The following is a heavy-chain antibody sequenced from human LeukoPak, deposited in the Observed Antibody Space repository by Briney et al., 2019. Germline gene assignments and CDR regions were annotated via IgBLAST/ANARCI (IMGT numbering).Heavy chain of an antibody. CDR2: IKSKSDGGTT. D-gene: IGHD4-17*01. CDR1: GFTFNNAW. V-gene: IGHV3-15*01. J-gene: IGHJ4*02. CDR3: ATEYYGAYNF. Sequence: GGSLRLSCAASGFTFNNAWMSWVRQAPAKGREWVGRIKSKSDGGTTDYAAPVKGRFTISRDDSKNTLYLQMNSLKTEDTAVYFCATEYYGAYNFWGQGTLVTVSS.